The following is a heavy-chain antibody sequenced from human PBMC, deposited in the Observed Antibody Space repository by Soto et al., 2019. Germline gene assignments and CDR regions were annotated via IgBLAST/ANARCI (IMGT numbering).Heavy chain of an antibody. V-gene: IGHV3-23*01. CDR2: IGASGAGT. J-gene: IGHJ4*02. D-gene: IGHD1-26*01. CDR1: GFTFSTYA. CDR3: ALRKTGSYFDC. Sequence: EVQLLESGGGLVQPGGSLRLSCAASGFTFSTYALSWVRQAPGKGLEWVSGIGASGAGTYYADSVKGRFTISRDNSKNTLHLKINSLRAEDTAVYYCALRKTGSYFDCWGQGTLVTVSS.